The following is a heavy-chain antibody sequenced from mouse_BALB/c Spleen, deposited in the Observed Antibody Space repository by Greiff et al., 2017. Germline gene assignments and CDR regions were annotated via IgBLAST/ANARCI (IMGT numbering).Heavy chain of an antibody. Sequence: DVKLVESGGGLVKPGGSLKLSCAASGFTFSDYYMYWVRQTPEKRLEWVATISDGGSYTYYPDSVKGRFTISRDNAKNNLYLQMSSLKSEDTAMYYCARSGEITHWYFDVWGAGTTVTVFS. CDR1: GFTFSDYY. J-gene: IGHJ1*01. CDR3: ARSGEITHWYFDV. V-gene: IGHV5-4*02. CDR2: ISDGGSYT. D-gene: IGHD1-1*01.